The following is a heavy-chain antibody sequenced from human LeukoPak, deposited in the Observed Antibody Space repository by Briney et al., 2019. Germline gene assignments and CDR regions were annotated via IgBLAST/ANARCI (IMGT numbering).Heavy chain of an antibody. V-gene: IGHV3-48*03. D-gene: IGHD3-22*01. Sequence: GESLRLSCAASGFTFSSYEMNWVRQAPGKGLEWVSYISSSGSTIYYADSVKGRFTISRDNAKNSLYLQMNSLRAEDTAVYYCARVSSYDSSGYHFDYWGQGTLVTVSS. CDR2: ISSSGSTI. CDR3: ARVSSYDSSGYHFDY. J-gene: IGHJ4*02. CDR1: GFTFSSYE.